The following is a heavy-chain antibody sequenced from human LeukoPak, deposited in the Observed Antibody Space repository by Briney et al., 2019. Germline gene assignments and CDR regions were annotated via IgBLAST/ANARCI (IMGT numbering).Heavy chain of an antibody. J-gene: IGHJ4*02. D-gene: IGHD3-10*01. CDR1: GYTFTDYY. V-gene: IGHV1-2*02. CDR2: INPNSGGT. Sequence: GASVKVSCKASGYTFTDYYINWVRQAPGQGLEWMGWINPNSGGTNYAQKFQGRVTMTRDTSISTAYMELSRLRSDDTAVYYCARGGVRYYGSCFDYWGQGTLVTVSS. CDR3: ARGGVRYYGSCFDY.